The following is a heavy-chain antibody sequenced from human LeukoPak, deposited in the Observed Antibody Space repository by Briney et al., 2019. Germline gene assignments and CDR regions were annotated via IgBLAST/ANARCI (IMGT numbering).Heavy chain of an antibody. D-gene: IGHD6-13*01. V-gene: IGHV3-66*01. J-gene: IGHJ3*01. CDR3: VRDVPPAADAFDL. Sequence: PGGSLRLSCAASGFTVSTNYMSWVRQDPGKGLEWVSVIYSGGSTYYADSVKGRFIISRDISKNMVYLQMNSLRGEDTAVYYCVRDVPPAADAFDLWGQGTMVTVSS. CDR1: GFTVSTNY. CDR2: IYSGGST.